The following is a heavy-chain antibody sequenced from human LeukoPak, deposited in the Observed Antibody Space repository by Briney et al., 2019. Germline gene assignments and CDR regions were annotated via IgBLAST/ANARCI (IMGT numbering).Heavy chain of an antibody. Sequence: SETLSLTCAVYGGSFSGYYWSWIRQPPGKGLEWIGEINHSGSTNYNPSLKSRVTISVDTSKNQFSLQLNSVTPEDTAVYYCARDRGSGWYSFDYWGQGTLVTVSS. V-gene: IGHV4-34*01. CDR2: INHSGST. D-gene: IGHD6-19*01. J-gene: IGHJ4*02. CDR1: GGSFSGYY. CDR3: ARDRGSGWYSFDY.